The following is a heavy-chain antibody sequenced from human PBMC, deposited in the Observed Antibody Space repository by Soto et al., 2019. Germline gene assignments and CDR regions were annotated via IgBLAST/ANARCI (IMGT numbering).Heavy chain of an antibody. CDR3: ASQLSGSYPGYYFDY. D-gene: IGHD1-26*01. CDR1: GGSISSSSYY. Sequence: SETLSLTCTVSGGSISSSSYYWGWIRQPPGKGLEWVGSIYYSGSTYYNPSLKSRVTISVDTSKNQFSLKLSSVTAADTAVYYCASQLSGSYPGYYFDYWGQGTLVTVSS. CDR2: IYYSGST. J-gene: IGHJ4*02. V-gene: IGHV4-39*01.